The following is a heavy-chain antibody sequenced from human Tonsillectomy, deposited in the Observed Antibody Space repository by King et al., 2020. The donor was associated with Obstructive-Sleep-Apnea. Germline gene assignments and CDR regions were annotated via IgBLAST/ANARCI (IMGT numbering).Heavy chain of an antibody. CDR1: GFSFSNFW. Sequence: QLVQSGAEVKKPGESLRLSCKGSGFSFSNFWISWVRQMPGKGRECVWCIYPVDSSTNYSPSFQGQFTISADKSIHAPYLHCSSLKASDTAMYYCARHEVGYGDYGRPFDYWGQGTLVTVSS. D-gene: IGHD4-17*01. CDR2: IYPVDSST. V-gene: IGHV5-10-1*03. J-gene: IGHJ4*02. CDR3: ARHEVGYGDYGRPFDY.